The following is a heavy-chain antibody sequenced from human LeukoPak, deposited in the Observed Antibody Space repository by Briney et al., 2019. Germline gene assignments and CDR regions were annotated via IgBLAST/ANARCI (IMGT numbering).Heavy chain of an antibody. J-gene: IGHJ6*02. CDR1: GFTVSNNY. CDR3: ASDYTNYDILTGYYPDV. CDR2: IYSGGNT. D-gene: IGHD3-9*01. V-gene: IGHV3-53*01. Sequence: GGSLRLSCAVSGFTVSNNYMSWVRQAPGKGLEWVSVIYSGGNTYYADSVKGRFTISRDNSKNTLYLQMSSLRVEDTAVYYCASDYTNYDILTGYYPDVWGHGTTVTVSS.